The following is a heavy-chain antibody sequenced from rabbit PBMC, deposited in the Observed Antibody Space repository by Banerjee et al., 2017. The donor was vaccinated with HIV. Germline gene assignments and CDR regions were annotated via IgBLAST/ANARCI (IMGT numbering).Heavy chain of an antibody. CDR2: IYNGDGST. J-gene: IGHJ6*01. Sequence: QSLEESGGDLVKPGASLTLTCTASGFDFSSCGVSWVRQAPGKGLEWIAYIYNGDGSTYYASWAKGRFTISKTSSTTVTLQMTSLTAADTATYFCATWAASTYYSLWGPGTLV. D-gene: IGHD8-1*01. V-gene: IGHV1S40*01. CDR3: ATWAASTYYSL. CDR1: GFDFSSCGV.